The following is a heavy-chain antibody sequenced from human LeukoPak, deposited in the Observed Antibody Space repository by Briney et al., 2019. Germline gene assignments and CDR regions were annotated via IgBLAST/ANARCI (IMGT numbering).Heavy chain of an antibody. D-gene: IGHD6-13*01. V-gene: IGHV4-59*08. CDR1: GGSISSYY. CDR2: IYYSGST. Sequence: SETLSLTCTVPGGSISSYYWSWIRQPPGKGLEWIGYIYYSGSTNYNPSLKSRVTISVDTPKNQFSLKLSSVTAADTAVYYCARLKRYSSSWALVDYFDYWGQGTLVTVSS. CDR3: ARLKRYSSSWALVDYFDY. J-gene: IGHJ4*02.